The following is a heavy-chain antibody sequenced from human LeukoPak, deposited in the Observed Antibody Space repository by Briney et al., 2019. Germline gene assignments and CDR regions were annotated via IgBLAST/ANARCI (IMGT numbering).Heavy chain of an antibody. J-gene: IGHJ5*02. V-gene: IGHV3-23*01. CDR2: ISGSGGST. CDR1: GFTFSSYA. CDR3: AKPPTLVGATGNWFDP. D-gene: IGHD1-26*01. Sequence: GGSLRPSCAASGFTFSSYAMSWVRQAPGKGLEWVSAISGSGGSTYYADSVKGRFTISRDNSKNTLYLQMNSLRAEDTAVYYCAKPPTLVGATGNWFDPWGQGTLVTVSS.